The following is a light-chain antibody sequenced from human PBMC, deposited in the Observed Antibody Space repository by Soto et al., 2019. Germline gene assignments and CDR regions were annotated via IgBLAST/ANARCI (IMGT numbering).Light chain of an antibody. Sequence: DVVLTQSPLSLPVTLGQPASISCRSSQSFVHSDGNTYLHWFQQRPGQSPRRLIYRVSTRDSGVADRFSGGGSCTDFTLKISRVEAEDVGVYYCMEGTYWPKTFGQGTKLAIK. V-gene: IGKV2-30*02. CDR3: MEGTYWPKT. CDR2: RVS. CDR1: QSFVHSDGNTY. J-gene: IGKJ2*01.